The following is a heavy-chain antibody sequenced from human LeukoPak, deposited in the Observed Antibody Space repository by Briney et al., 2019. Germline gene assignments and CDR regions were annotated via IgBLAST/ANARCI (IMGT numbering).Heavy chain of an antibody. V-gene: IGHV1-69*01. D-gene: IGHD2-2*01. CDR1: GGTFSSYA. Sequence: ASVKVSCKASGGTFSSYAISWVRQAPGQGLEWMGGIIPIFGTANYAQKFQGRATITADESTSTGYMELSSLRSEDTAVYYCARNRDTTSFSSFDIWGQGTMVTVSS. CDR2: IIPIFGTA. J-gene: IGHJ3*02. CDR3: ARNRDTTSFSSFDI.